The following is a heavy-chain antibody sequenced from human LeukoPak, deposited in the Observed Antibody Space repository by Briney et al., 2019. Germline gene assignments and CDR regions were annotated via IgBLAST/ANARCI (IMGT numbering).Heavy chain of an antibody. CDR2: MDPNSRNT. D-gene: IGHD2-2*01. V-gene: IGHV1-8*01. J-gene: IGHJ5*02. Sequence: ASVKVSCKASGYTVTSYDINWVRQATGQRLEWMGWMDPNSRNTGYAKKFQGRVTMTRNTSISTAYMELSSLRSEDTAVYYCARGAAMRGWFDPWGQGTLVTVSS. CDR1: GYTVTSYD. CDR3: ARGAAMRGWFDP.